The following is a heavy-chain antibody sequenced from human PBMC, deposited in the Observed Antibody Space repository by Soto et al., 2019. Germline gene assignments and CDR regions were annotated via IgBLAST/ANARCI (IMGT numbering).Heavy chain of an antibody. V-gene: IGHV4-31*03. CDR2: IYYSGST. CDR3: ARDRGIVVVPAEHLGPRYGMDV. Sequence: SETLSLTCTVSGGSISSGGYYWSWIRQHPGKGLEWIGYIYYSGSTYYNPSLKSRVTISVDTSKNQFSLKLSSVTAADTAVYYCARDRGIVVVPAEHLGPRYGMDVWGQGTTVTVSS. D-gene: IGHD2-2*01. CDR1: GGSISSGGYY. J-gene: IGHJ6*02.